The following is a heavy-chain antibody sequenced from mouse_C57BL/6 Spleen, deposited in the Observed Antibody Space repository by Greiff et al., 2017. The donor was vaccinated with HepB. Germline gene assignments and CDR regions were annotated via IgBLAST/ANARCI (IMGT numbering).Heavy chain of an antibody. J-gene: IGHJ2*01. V-gene: IGHV1-50*01. CDR2: IDPSDSYT. CDR1: GYTFTSYW. Sequence: QVQLQQPGAELVKPGASVKLSCKASGYTFTSYWMQWVKQRPGQGLEWIGEIDPSDSYTNYNQKFKGKATLTVDTSSSTAYMQLSSLTSEDSAVYYCARRDYYGSSPDYWGQGTTLTVSS. CDR3: ARRDYYGSSPDY. D-gene: IGHD1-1*01.